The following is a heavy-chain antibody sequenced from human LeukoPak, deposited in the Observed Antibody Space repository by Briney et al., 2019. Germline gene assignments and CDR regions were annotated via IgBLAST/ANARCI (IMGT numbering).Heavy chain of an antibody. D-gene: IGHD3-10*01. CDR2: TSSDGSNK. CDR3: AKKSPGTYFAPPDY. V-gene: IGHV3-30*18. Sequence: PGGSLRLSCAASGFTFSSYGMHWVRQAPGKGLEWVAVTSSDGSNKNCADSVKGRLTISRDNSKNTLYLQMNSLRAEDTAVYYCAKKSPGTYFAPPDYWGQGTLVTVSS. CDR1: GFTFSSYG. J-gene: IGHJ4*02.